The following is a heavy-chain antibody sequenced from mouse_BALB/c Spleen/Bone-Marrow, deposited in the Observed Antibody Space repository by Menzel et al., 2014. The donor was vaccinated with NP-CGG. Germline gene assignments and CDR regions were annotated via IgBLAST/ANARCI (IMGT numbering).Heavy chain of an antibody. D-gene: IGHD2-1*01. V-gene: IGHV1S81*02. CDR2: INPSNGGT. CDR3: TRSNGNWFAY. J-gene: IGHJ3*01. CDR1: GYTFTSYY. Sequence: QVHVKQSGAELVKPGASVKLSCEASGYTFTSYYMYWVKQRPGQGLEWIGEINPSNGGTNFNEKFKNKATLTVDKSSSTAYMQLSSLIFEDSAVYYCTRSNGNWFAYWGQGTLVTVSA.